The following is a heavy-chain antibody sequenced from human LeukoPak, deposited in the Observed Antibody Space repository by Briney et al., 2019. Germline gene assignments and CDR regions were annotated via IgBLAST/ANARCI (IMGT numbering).Heavy chain of an antibody. CDR3: ARCGGDCYSDAFDI. D-gene: IGHD2-21*02. CDR2: INHSGST. J-gene: IGHJ3*02. CDR1: GGSFSGYY. V-gene: IGHV4-34*01. Sequence: SETLSLTCAVYGGSFSGYYWSWIRQPPGKGLEWIGEINHSGSTNYNPSLKSRVTISVDTSKNQFSLKLSSVTAADTAVYYCARCGGDCYSDAFDIWGQGTMVTVSS.